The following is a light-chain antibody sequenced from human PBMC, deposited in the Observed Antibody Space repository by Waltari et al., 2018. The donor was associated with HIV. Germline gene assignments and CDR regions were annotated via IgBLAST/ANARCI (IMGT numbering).Light chain of an antibody. Sequence: DIQMTQPPSSLSASVGDRVTITCRASKGISTYLAWYQQKPEKAPQVLIYAASTLQSGVPSRFSGSGAGTDFTLTISSLQPEDVATYYCQKYNSAPRTFGQGTKLEIK. CDR3: QKYNSAPRT. CDR2: AAS. V-gene: IGKV1-27*01. CDR1: KGISTY. J-gene: IGKJ2*01.